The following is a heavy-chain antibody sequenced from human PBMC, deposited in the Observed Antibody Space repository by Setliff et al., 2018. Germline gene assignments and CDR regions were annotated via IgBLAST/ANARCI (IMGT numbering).Heavy chain of an antibody. D-gene: IGHD6-13*01. CDR1: GASVRTYY. J-gene: IGHJ4*02. CDR2: IYGMGET. V-gene: IGHV4-59*08. CDR3: ARRADYSRSWSYYFDC. Sequence: SETLSLTCTVSGASVRTYYWTWIRQPPGKGLEWIGNIYGMGETKYHPSLKSRVTISLDKTKNAFSLNLNSVTAADTAVYFCARRADYSRSWSYYFDCWGQGTLVTVSS.